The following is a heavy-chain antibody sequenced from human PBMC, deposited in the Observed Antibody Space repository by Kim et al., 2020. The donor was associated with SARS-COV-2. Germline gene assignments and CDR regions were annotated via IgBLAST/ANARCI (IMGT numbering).Heavy chain of an antibody. V-gene: IGHV3-43D*03. J-gene: IGHJ4*02. Sequence: VKGRFTISRDNSKNSLYLQMNSLRAEDTALYYCAKETYYYGSGSYSYFDYWGQGTLVTVSS. CDR3: AKETYYYGSGSYSYFDY. D-gene: IGHD3-10*01.